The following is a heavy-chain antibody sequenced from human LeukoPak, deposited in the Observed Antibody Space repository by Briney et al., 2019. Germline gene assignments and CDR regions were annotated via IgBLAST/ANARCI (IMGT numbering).Heavy chain of an antibody. CDR2: INHSGGT. CDR3: ARLALQRGHNYGPIDY. D-gene: IGHD5-18*01. V-gene: IGHV4-4*02. CDR1: GGSISSSYW. J-gene: IGHJ4*02. Sequence: SGTLSLTCAVSGGSISSSYWWNWVRQSPGKGLEWIGEINHSGGTNYNPSLKSRVTISVDKSKNQFSLKLSSVTAADTAVYYCARLALQRGHNYGPIDYWGQGTLVTVSS.